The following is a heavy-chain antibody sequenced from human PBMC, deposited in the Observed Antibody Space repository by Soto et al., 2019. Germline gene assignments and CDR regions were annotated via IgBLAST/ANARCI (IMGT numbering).Heavy chain of an antibody. J-gene: IGHJ4*02. Sequence: EVQLVESGGGLVNPGGSLRLSCAASGFTFSNARMSWVRQAPGKGLEWVGRIKSRADGGTADHAAPVKGRFAISRDDSKNTLYLQMNSLKAEDTAAYYCATLGGNLGAFDYWGQGTLVTVSS. CDR3: ATLGGNLGAFDY. CDR1: GFTFSNAR. D-gene: IGHD3-16*01. V-gene: IGHV3-15*01. CDR2: IKSRADGGTA.